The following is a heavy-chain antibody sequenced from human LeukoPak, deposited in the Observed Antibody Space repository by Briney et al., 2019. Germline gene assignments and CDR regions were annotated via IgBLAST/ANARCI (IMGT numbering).Heavy chain of an antibody. CDR2: MSWNIGRL. Sequence: GRSLRLXCAASGFTFDDYALHWVRQAPGKGLEWVPGMSWNIGRLAYAASVKGRFSILRDTANHYLYLQMNSLRAEDMALYYCAKDGADYYGSSGEYYFDYWGQGTLVTVCS. CDR1: GFTFDDYA. CDR3: AKDGADYYGSSGEYYFDY. V-gene: IGHV3-9*03. J-gene: IGHJ4*02. D-gene: IGHD3-22*01.